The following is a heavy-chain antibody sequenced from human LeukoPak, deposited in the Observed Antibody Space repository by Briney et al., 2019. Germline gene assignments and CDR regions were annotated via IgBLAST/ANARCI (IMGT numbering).Heavy chain of an antibody. CDR1: GFTFSSYW. CDR3: ARAGGIVMVPAAIRGSWFDP. J-gene: IGHJ5*02. Sequence: SRGSLRLSCAASGFTFSSYWMHWVRQAPGKGLVWVSRINSDGSSTSYADSVKGRFTISRDNSKNTLYLQMNSLRPEDTAVYYCARAGGIVMVPAAIRGSWFDPWGQGTLVTVSS. CDR2: INSDGSST. V-gene: IGHV3-74*01. D-gene: IGHD2-2*02.